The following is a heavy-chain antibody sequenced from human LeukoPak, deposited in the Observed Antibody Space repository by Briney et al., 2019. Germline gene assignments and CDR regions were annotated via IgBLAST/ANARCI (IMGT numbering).Heavy chain of an antibody. Sequence: GGSRRLSCAASGFSVRSHFMTWVRQAPGKGLEWVSSIHTNGNTDYADSVKGRFTISRDNSKNTLYLQVDSLRADDSALYYCAKSPPRDILTGFYFYFDSWGQGTLVSVSS. CDR1: GFSVRSHF. J-gene: IGHJ4*02. CDR3: AKSPPRDILTGFYFYFDS. D-gene: IGHD3-9*01. V-gene: IGHV3-53*01. CDR2: IHTNGNT.